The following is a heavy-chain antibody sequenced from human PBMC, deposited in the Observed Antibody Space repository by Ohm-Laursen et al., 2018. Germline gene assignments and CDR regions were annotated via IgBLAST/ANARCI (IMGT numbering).Heavy chain of an antibody. CDR2: ISSSGSTI. CDR3: ARPYDSSGPLGDY. CDR1: GFTFSAYY. Sequence: SLRLSCAASGFTFSAYYMRWIRQAPGKGLEWVSYISSSGSTIYYADSVKGRFTISRDNAKNSLYLQMNSLRAEDTAVYYCARPYDSSGPLGDYWGQGTLVTVSS. J-gene: IGHJ4*02. D-gene: IGHD3-22*01. V-gene: IGHV3-11*01.